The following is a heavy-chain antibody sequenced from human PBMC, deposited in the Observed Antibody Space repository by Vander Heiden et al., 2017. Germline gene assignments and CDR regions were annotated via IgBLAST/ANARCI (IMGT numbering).Heavy chain of an antibody. D-gene: IGHD2-15*01. V-gene: IGHV3-21*01. CDR3: ASRGYCGGDNCLHHFDY. CDR1: VVPISSYS. Sequence: EVQRVESGGGLVKTGGSLRRSCPASVVPISSYSMSWVRQAPGKGLGWVSSISSSSTYIHYADSVKGRFTISRDNAKNSLCLQMNSLRVEDTAVYYCASRGYCGGDNCLHHFDYWGQGTLVTASS. J-gene: IGHJ4*02. CDR2: ISSSSTYI.